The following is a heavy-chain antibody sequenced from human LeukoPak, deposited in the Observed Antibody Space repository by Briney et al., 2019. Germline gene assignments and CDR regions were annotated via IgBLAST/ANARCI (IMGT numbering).Heavy chain of an antibody. J-gene: IGHJ6*02. CDR2: ISYDGSNK. CDR1: GLTFSSYG. D-gene: IGHD3-10*01. Sequence: GGSLRLSCAASGLTFSSYGMHWVRPAPSKGLEWVAVISYDGSNKYYADSVKGRFTISRDNSKNTLYLQMNSLRAEDTAVYYCAKDKVGGSGWYYYYGMDVWGQGTTVTVSS. CDR3: AKDKVGGSGWYYYYGMDV. V-gene: IGHV3-30*18.